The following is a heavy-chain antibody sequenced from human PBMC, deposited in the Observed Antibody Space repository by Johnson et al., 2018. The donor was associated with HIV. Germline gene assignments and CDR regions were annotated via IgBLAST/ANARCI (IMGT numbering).Heavy chain of an antibody. CDR2: IYRGGST. V-gene: IGHV3-66*01. D-gene: IGHD2-15*01. CDR3: ARDHLRRSHAFDI. J-gene: IGHJ3*02. Sequence: VQLVESGGGLVQPGRSLRLSCAASGFTFSSYAMSWVRQAPGKGLEWVSVIYRGGSTYYADSVQGRFTISRDNSKNTLYLQMNSLRAEDTAVYYCARDHLRRSHAFDIWGQGTMVTVSS. CDR1: GFTFSSYA.